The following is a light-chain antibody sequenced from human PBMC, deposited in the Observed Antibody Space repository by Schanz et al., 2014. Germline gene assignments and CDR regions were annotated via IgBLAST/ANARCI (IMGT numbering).Light chain of an antibody. Sequence: EIVLTQSPGTLSLSPGERATLSCRASQSVSSGNLAWYQQKPGQAPRLLIYGASSRATGIPARFSGSGSGTDFTLTISSLEPEDFAVYYCQQRDNWGLTFGGGTKVEIK. V-gene: IGKV3D-20*02. CDR2: GAS. CDR3: QQRDNWGLT. CDR1: QSVSSGN. J-gene: IGKJ4*01.